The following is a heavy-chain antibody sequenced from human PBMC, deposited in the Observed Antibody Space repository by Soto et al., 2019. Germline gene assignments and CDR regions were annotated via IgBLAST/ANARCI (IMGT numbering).Heavy chain of an antibody. J-gene: IGHJ6*01. CDR2: ISYDGSNK. Sequence: WGPLRVACASSVFTFSSYAMRWVGQAPGNAVDLRAVISYDGSNKYYADSMKGRFTISRDNSKNTLYLQMNSLRAEDTAVYYCAEDRRTTIFGVVTHYYYYGMDVWGQGTTVTVSS. D-gene: IGHD3-3*01. V-gene: IGHV3-30*18. CDR1: VFTFSSYA. CDR3: AEDRRTTIFGVVTHYYYYGMDV.